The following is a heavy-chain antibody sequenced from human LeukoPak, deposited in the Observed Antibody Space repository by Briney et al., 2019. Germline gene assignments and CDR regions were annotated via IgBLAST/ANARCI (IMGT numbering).Heavy chain of an antibody. D-gene: IGHD4-17*01. CDR2: IYQSETA. CDR1: GYSISSGYF. V-gene: IGHV4-38-2*02. CDR3: ARVPTVTFFDY. J-gene: IGHJ4*02. Sequence: PSETLSLTCTVSGYSISSGYFWGWMRQPPGKGLEWIGSIYQSETAHYNPSLKSRVTISVDTSKNQFSLKLSSVTAADTAVYYCARVPTVTFFDYWGQGTLVTVSS.